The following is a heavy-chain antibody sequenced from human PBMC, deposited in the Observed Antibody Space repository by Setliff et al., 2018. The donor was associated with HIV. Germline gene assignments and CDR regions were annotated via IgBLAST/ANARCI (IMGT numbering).Heavy chain of an antibody. CDR2: IDHTGRT. CDR3: AIPPLESTVTTANYFES. Sequence: LSLTCAVSGGSFTHDYWTWIRQAPGKGLEWIGEIDHTGRTDYNPSLKSRVTISIGASKFQFSLKLNSVTAADTAVYYCAIPPLESTVTTANYFESWGQGILVTVSS. V-gene: IGHV4-34*01. CDR1: GGSFTHDY. J-gene: IGHJ4*02. D-gene: IGHD4-17*01.